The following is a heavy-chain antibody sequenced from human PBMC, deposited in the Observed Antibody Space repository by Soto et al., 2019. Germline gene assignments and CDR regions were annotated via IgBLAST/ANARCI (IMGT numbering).Heavy chain of an antibody. D-gene: IGHD2-15*01. CDR2: INAGNGNT. J-gene: IGHJ4*02. CDR3: ARGYCSGGSCYPRGFDY. CDR1: GDTFTSYA. Sequence: QVQLVQSGAEVKKPGASVKVSCKASGDTFTSYAMHWVRQAPGQRLEWMGWINAGNGNTKYSQKFQGRVTITRDTSASTAYIELSSLRSEDTAVYYCARGYCSGGSCYPRGFDYWGQGTLVTVSS. V-gene: IGHV1-3*01.